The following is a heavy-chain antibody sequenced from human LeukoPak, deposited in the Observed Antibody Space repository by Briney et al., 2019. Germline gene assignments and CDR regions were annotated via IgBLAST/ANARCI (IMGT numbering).Heavy chain of an antibody. CDR3: ARRAGAYSHPYDY. V-gene: IGHV3-30*14. CDR1: GFTFISYA. J-gene: IGHJ4*02. CDR2: IYSDNT. Sequence: PGTSLRLSCAASGFTFISYAIHWVRQAPGKGLEWVSFIYSDNTHYSDSVKGRFTISRDNSKNTLYLQMNSLRAEDTAVYYCARRAGAYSHPYDYWGQGTLVTVSS. D-gene: IGHD4/OR15-4a*01.